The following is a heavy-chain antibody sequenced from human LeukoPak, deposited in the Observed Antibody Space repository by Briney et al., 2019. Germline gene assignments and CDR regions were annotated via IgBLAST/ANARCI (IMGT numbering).Heavy chain of an antibody. CDR2: INPNSGGT. V-gene: IGHV1-2*02. J-gene: IGHJ4*02. D-gene: IGHD3-3*01. CDR1: GYTFTGYY. CDR3: ARGLAQYDFWSGFDY. Sequence: ASVKVSCKASGYTFTGYYMHWVRQAPGQGLEWMGWINPNSGGTNYAQKFQGRVTMTRDTSISTAYMELSRLRSDDTAVYYCARGLAQYDFWSGFDYWGQGTLVTVSS.